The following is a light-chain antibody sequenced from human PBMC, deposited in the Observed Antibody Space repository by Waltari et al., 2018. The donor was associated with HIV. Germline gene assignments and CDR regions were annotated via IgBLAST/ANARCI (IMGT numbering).Light chain of an antibody. V-gene: IGLV2-14*01. CDR1: TSDAASFDY. Sequence: QSALTQPASVSGSTGQSITIYCTGPTSDAASFDYVSCYQQHPGKVPTLIIYEFSFRASGVSNRFSASKSGNTTSLTISGLQAEDEAVYYCGSYTATNSMMFGGGTKLTVL. J-gene: IGLJ3*02. CDR2: EFS. CDR3: GSYTATNSMM.